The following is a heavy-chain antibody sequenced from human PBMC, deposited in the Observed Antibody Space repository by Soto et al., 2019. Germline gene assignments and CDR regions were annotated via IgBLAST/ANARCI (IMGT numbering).Heavy chain of an antibody. Sequence: QINLKESGPTLVKPTQPLTLTCTFSGFSLSTSGVGVGWIRQPPGKALEWLALIYWHDDKRYSPYLKSRLTITKDTSKNQRVLTMTNMDTVDTATYYCAHRQTGDILWDYRGQGTLVTGS. D-gene: IGHD7-27*01. V-gene: IGHV2-5*01. CDR1: GFSLSTSGVG. J-gene: IGHJ4*02. CDR3: AHRQTGDILWDY. CDR2: IYWHDDK.